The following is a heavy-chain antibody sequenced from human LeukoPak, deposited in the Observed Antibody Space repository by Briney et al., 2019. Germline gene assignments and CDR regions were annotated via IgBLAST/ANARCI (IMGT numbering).Heavy chain of an antibody. Sequence: NSSETLSLTCTVSGGSISSSSYYWGWIRQPPGKGLEWIGSIYYSGSTYYNPSLKSRVTISVDTSKNQFSLKLSSVTAADTAVYYCARASPRRLIDYWGQGTLVTVSS. CDR3: ARASPRRLIDY. V-gene: IGHV4-39*01. CDR2: IYYSGST. CDR1: GGSISSSSYY. J-gene: IGHJ4*02.